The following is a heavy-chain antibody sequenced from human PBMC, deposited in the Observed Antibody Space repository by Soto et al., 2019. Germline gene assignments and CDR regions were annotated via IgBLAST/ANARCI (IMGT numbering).Heavy chain of an antibody. Sequence: PSQTLSLTCAISGDSVSSNSATWNWIRQSPSRGLEWLGRTYYRSKWYNDYAVSVKGRITINPDTSKNQFSLQLNSVAPEDTAVYYCSRDAYSSYYYMDVWGKGTTVTVSS. J-gene: IGHJ6*03. CDR3: SRDAYSSYYYMDV. V-gene: IGHV6-1*01. CDR2: TYYRSKWYN. CDR1: GDSVSSNSAT. D-gene: IGHD4-4*01.